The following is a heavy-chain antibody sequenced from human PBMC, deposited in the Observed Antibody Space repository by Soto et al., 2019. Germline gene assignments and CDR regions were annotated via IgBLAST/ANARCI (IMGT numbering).Heavy chain of an antibody. Sequence: ASVKVSCKVSGYTLTDLSIHWVRQAPGQGLEWMGGVDPEDGETFYAQKFQGRVTMTEYRSTDTAHMELSSLRSDDPAIYYCTKGVGIIRQIMYLDPWGQRPLV. V-gene: IGHV1-24*01. CDR3: TKGVGIIRQIMYLDP. J-gene: IGHJ5*02. CDR2: VDPEDGET. CDR1: GYTLTDLS. D-gene: IGHD1-26*01.